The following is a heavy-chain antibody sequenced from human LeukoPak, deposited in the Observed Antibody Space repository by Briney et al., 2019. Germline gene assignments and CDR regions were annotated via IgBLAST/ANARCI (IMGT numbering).Heavy chain of an antibody. V-gene: IGHV4-34*01. CDR2: INHSGCT. J-gene: IGHJ6*02. D-gene: IGHD5-24*01. Sequence: SETLSLTCAVYGDSFSAYYWSWIRQPPGKGLEWIGEINHSGCTNYNPSLKSRVTISVDTSKNQFSLKLSSVTAVDTAVYYCARGRRDGFNSLHYYYYYGMDVWGQGTTVTVSS. CDR1: GDSFSAYY. CDR3: ARGRRDGFNSLHYYYYYGMDV.